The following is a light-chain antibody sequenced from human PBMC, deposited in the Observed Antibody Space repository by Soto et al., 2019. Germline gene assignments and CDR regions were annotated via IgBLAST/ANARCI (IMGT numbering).Light chain of an antibody. Sequence: RMTQSPSSFSASTGDRVTITCRASQGISNDLGWYQQKPGKAPNRLIYAASILQSGVPSRFSGSGSGTEFTLTISSLQPEDFATYYCLQHNSFPLTFGGGTKVDIK. J-gene: IGKJ4*01. CDR1: QGISND. CDR2: AAS. V-gene: IGKV1-17*01. CDR3: LQHNSFPLT.